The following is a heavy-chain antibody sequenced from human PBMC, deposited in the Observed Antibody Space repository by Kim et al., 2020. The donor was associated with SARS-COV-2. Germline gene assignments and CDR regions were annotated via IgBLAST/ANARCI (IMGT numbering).Heavy chain of an antibody. Sequence: SETLSLTCTVSGGSISSSGYYWSWIRQHPGKGLEWIGYIYYSGSTYYNPSLKSRVTISVDTSKNQFSLKLSSVTAADTAVYYCARGQFLEWLSTDAFDIWGQGTMVTVSS. CDR2: IYYSGST. J-gene: IGHJ3*02. D-gene: IGHD3-3*01. CDR3: ARGQFLEWLSTDAFDI. V-gene: IGHV4-31*03. CDR1: GGSISSSGYY.